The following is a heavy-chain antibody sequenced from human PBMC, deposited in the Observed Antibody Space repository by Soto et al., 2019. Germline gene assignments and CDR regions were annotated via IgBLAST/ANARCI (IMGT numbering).Heavy chain of an antibody. CDR3: AKAGYCISTSCYWYYYGMDV. CDR1: GFTFSSYG. Sequence: GGSLRLSCAASGFTFSSYGMHWVRQAPGKGLEWVAVISYDGSNKYYADSVKGRFTISRDNSKNTLYLQMNSLRAEDTAVYYCAKAGYCISTSCYWYYYGMDVWGQGTTVTVSS. D-gene: IGHD2-2*01. J-gene: IGHJ6*02. CDR2: ISYDGSNK. V-gene: IGHV3-30*18.